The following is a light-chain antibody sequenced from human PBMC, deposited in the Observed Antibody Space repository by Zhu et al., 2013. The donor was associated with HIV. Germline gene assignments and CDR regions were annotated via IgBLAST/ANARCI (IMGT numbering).Light chain of an antibody. Sequence: DIVMTQSPSSLSASVGDRVTITCQASQDINNYLNWYQQKPGKAPKLLIYDASDLASGVPSRFSGSGSGTHFTFTITSLQPADVATYYCQQYDNLPLSFGGGSKVEIK. V-gene: IGKV1-33*01. J-gene: IGKJ4*01. CDR3: QQYDNLPLS. CDR2: DAS. CDR1: QDINNY.